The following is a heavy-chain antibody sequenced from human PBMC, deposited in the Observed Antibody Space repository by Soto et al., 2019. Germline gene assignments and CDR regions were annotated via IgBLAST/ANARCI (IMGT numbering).Heavy chain of an antibody. V-gene: IGHV4-31*02. J-gene: IGHJ4*02. Sequence: WTWIRQHPGQGLEWMGYIYFSGSAYYNPSLTSRLTISIDTSKNQFSLKLTSVTAADTAVYYCARWATGVATLDYWGQGTLVTVSS. CDR2: IYFSGSA. D-gene: IGHD5-12*01. CDR3: ARWATGVATLDY.